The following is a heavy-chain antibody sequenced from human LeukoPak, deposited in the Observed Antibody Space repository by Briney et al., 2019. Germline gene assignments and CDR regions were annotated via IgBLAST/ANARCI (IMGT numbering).Heavy chain of an antibody. CDR3: AKDRSDNTTWYVGSH. Sequence: SGGSLRLSCAASGFTFSSYGMHWVRQAPGKGLEWVAFIRYDGSNKYYADSVKGRFTISRDNSKNTLYLQMNSLRVEDTAVYYCAKDRSDNTTWYVGSHWGQGTLVTVSS. D-gene: IGHD2-2*01. CDR1: GFTFSSYG. J-gene: IGHJ4*02. V-gene: IGHV3-30*02. CDR2: IRYDGSNK.